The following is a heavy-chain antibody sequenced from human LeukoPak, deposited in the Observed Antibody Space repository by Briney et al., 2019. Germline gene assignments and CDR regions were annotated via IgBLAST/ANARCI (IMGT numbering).Heavy chain of an antibody. D-gene: IGHD5-12*01. CDR2: ISSSSSYI. CDR1: GFTFSSYS. V-gene: IGHV3-21*01. J-gene: IGHJ3*02. Sequence: PGGSLRLSCAASGFTFSSYSMNWVRQAPGKGLEWVSSISSSSSYIYYADSVKGRFTISRDNSKNTLYLQMNSLRAEDTAVYYCARDLYGYGGAFDIWGQGTMVTVSS. CDR3: ARDLYGYGGAFDI.